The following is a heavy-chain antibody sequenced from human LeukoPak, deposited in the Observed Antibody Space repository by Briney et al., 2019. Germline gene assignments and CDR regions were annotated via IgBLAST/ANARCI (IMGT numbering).Heavy chain of an antibody. J-gene: IGHJ4*02. Sequence: GSLRLSCAASGFTFSSYAMSWVRQAPGTGLEWVSAISGSGGSRSYADSVNGRFTTSRDNSKNTLYLQMNSLRAEDTAVYYWAKQIAAAVRSDYWGQGTLVTVSS. V-gene: IGHV3-23*01. D-gene: IGHD6-13*01. CDR1: GFTFSSYA. CDR3: AKQIAAAVRSDY. CDR2: ISGSGGSR.